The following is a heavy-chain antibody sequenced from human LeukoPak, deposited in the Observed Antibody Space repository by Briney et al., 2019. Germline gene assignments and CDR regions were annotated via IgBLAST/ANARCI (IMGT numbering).Heavy chain of an antibody. V-gene: IGHV3-21*01. D-gene: IGHD2-8*02. CDR3: ARGSTGAPYYYYMDV. J-gene: IGHJ6*03. Sequence: GSLRLSCSASGFTFSSYSMNWVRQAPGKGLEWVSSISSSSSYIYYADSVKGRFTISRDNAKNSLYLQMNSLRAEDTAVYYCARGSTGAPYYYYMDVWGKGTTVTVSS. CDR2: ISSSSSYI. CDR1: GFTFSSYS.